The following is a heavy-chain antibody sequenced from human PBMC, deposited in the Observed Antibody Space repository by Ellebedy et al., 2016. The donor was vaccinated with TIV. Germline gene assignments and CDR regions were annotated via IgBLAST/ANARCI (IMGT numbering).Heavy chain of an antibody. CDR2: FDPEDGET. V-gene: IGHV1-24*01. Sequence: AASVKVSCKVSGYTLTELSMHWVRQAPGKGLEWMGGFDPEDGETIYAQKFQGRVTMTEDTSTDTAYMELSSLRSEDTAVYYCAGRTRFGELPLFWGQGTLVTVSS. J-gene: IGHJ4*02. CDR3: AGRTRFGELPLF. D-gene: IGHD3-10*01. CDR1: GYTLTELS.